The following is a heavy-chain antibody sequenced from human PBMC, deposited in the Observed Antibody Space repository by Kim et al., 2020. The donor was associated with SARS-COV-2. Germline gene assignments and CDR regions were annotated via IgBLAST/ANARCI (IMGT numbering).Heavy chain of an antibody. D-gene: IGHD1-20*01. CDR2: ITDSGDTT. V-gene: IGHV3-23*01. Sequence: GGSLRLSCAVSGFTFSSYTMTWVRQAPGKGLEWVSAITDSGDTTYYADSIKGRLTISRDNSKNTLYLQMHSLKVEDTAVYYCATGPITGYWGQGTLVTVSS. CDR1: GFTFSSYT. CDR3: ATGPITGY. J-gene: IGHJ4*02.